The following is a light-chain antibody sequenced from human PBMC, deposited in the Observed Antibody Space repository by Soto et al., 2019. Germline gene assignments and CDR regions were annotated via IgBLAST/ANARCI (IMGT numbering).Light chain of an antibody. Sequence: QSVLTQPASVSGSPGQSITISCTGTSSDVGGYNYVSWYQQHPGIAPKLMIYDVSNRPSGVSNRFSGSKSGNTASLTISGLQAEDEADYYCNSYTSSSTYVFGTGTKVTVL. V-gene: IGLV2-14*01. CDR2: DVS. CDR1: SSDVGGYNY. J-gene: IGLJ1*01. CDR3: NSYTSSSTYV.